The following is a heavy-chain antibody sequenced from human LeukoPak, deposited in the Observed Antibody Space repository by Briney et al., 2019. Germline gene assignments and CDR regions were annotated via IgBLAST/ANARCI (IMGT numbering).Heavy chain of an antibody. D-gene: IGHD3-22*01. Sequence: SQTLSLTCAVSGGSISSGGYSWGWIRQPPGKGLEWIGYIYHSGSTYYNPSLKSRVTISVDRSKNQFSLKLSSVTAADTAVYYCASSHYYDSSGTPDWFDPWGQGTLVTVSS. V-gene: IGHV4-30-2*01. CDR2: IYHSGST. CDR1: GGSISSGGYS. CDR3: ASSHYYDSSGTPDWFDP. J-gene: IGHJ5*02.